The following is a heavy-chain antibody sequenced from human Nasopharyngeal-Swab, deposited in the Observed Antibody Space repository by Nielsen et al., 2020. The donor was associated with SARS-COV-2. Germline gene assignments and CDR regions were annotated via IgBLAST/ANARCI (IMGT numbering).Heavy chain of an antibody. CDR2: ISYDGSNK. CDR3: AKDEGYSSSWYDQYYYYYYGMDV. V-gene: IGHV3-30*18. J-gene: IGHJ6*02. D-gene: IGHD6-13*01. CDR1: GFTFSIYG. Sequence: GESLKISCAASGFTFSIYGMHWVRQAPGKGLEWVAVISYDGSNKYYADSVKGRFTISRDNSKNTLYLQMNSLRAEDTAVYYCAKDEGYSSSWYDQYYYYYYGMDVWGQGTTVTVSS.